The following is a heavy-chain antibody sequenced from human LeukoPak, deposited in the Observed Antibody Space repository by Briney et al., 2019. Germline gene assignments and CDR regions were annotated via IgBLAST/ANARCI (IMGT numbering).Heavy chain of an antibody. J-gene: IGHJ4*02. CDR3: ARAPYYYDSSGYYFDY. CDR1: GYTFTGYY. CDR2: INPNSGGT. V-gene: IGHV1-2*02. D-gene: IGHD3-22*01. Sequence: ASVKVSCKASGYTFTGYYMHWVRQARGQGLEWMGWINPNSGGTNYAQKFQGGVTMTRDTSISTAYMELSRLRSDDTAVYYCARAPYYYDSSGYYFDYWGQGTLVTVSS.